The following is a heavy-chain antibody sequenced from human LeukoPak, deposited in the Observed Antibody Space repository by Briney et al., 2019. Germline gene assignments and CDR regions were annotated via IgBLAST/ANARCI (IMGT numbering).Heavy chain of an antibody. CDR2: ISAYNGNT. J-gene: IGHJ5*02. CDR3: ARDSSGYYGSSWFDP. D-gene: IGHD3-22*01. V-gene: IGHV1-18*01. Sequence: ASVKVSCKASGYTFTSYGISWGRQAPGQGREGMGWISAYNGNTNYAQKLQGRVTMTTDTSTSTAYMELRSLRSDDTAVYYCARDSSGYYGSSWFDPWGQGTLVTVSS. CDR1: GYTFTSYG.